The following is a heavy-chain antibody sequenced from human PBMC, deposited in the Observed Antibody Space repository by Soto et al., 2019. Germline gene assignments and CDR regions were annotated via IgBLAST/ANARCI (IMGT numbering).Heavy chain of an antibody. J-gene: IGHJ6*02. CDR2: ISAYNGNT. V-gene: IGHV1-18*01. CDR3: ARDNMVRGVIIPNLDYYYGMDV. CDR1: GYTFTSYG. D-gene: IGHD3-10*01. Sequence: GASVKVSCKASGYTFTSYGISWVRQAPGQRLEGMGWISAYNGNTNYAQKLQGRVTMTTDTSTSTAYMELRSLRSDDTAVYYCARDNMVRGVIIPNLDYYYGMDVWGQGTTVTVSS.